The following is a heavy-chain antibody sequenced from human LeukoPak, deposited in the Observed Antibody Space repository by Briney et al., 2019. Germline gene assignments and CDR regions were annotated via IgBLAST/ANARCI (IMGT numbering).Heavy chain of an antibody. J-gene: IGHJ4*02. D-gene: IGHD2-21*02. V-gene: IGHV1-2*02. CDR2: INPNSGGT. CDR1: GYTFTGYY. Sequence: ASVRVSCKASGYTFTGYYMHWVRQAPGQGLEWMGWINPNSGGTNYAQKFQGRVIMTLDTSISTAYMELSGLRSDDTAIYYCARVDGGDWYYSDYWGQGTLVSVSS. CDR3: ARVDGGDWYYSDY.